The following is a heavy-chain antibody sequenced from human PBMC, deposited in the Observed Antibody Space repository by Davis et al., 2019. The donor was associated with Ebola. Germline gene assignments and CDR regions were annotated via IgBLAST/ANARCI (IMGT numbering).Heavy chain of an antibody. CDR1: GGTFSSYA. J-gene: IGHJ5*02. CDR3: ARDASGWYLYNWFDP. V-gene: IGHV1-69*13. D-gene: IGHD6-19*01. Sequence: SVKVSCKASGGTFSSYAISWVRQAPGQGLEWMGWISAYNGNTNYAQKFQGRVTITADESTSTAYMELSSLRSEDTAVYYCARDASGWYLYNWFDPWGQGTLVTVSS. CDR2: ISAYNGNT.